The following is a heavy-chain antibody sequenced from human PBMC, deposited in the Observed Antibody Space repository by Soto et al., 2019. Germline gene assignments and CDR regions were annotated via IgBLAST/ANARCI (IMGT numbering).Heavy chain of an antibody. CDR3: TTRGGH. D-gene: IGHD3-10*01. V-gene: IGHV3-15*01. J-gene: IGHJ4*02. CDR1: GFNFNDAW. CDR2: VKSQGDGGTT. Sequence: EIQLVESGGGLVKPGGSLRLSCAASGFNFNDAWMSWVRQAPGKGLEWVGRVKSQGDGGTTDYAAPVNGRFIVSRDDAQNRLYLEMSSLRIEDSGVYFCTTRGGHWGPGVRVTVSS.